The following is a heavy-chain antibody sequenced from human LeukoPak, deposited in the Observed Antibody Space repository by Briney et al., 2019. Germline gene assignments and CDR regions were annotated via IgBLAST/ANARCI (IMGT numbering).Heavy chain of an antibody. V-gene: IGHV3-74*01. CDR2: INSDGSST. J-gene: IGHJ4*02. Sequence: GGSLRLSCAASGFTLSSYWMHWVRQAPGKGLVWVSRINSDGSSTSYADSVKGRFTISRDNAKNTLYLQMNSLRAEDTAVYYCAREMPGNYFDYWGQGTLVTVSS. D-gene: IGHD1-26*01. CDR1: GFTLSSYW. CDR3: AREMPGNYFDY.